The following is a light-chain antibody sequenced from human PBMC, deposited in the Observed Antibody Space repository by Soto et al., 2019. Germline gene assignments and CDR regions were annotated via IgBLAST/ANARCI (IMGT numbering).Light chain of an antibody. CDR3: CSYAGSYSYV. V-gene: IGLV2-11*01. CDR2: AVS. J-gene: IGLJ1*01. CDR1: NSDVGGYKY. Sequence: QSALTQPRSVSGSPGQSVTISCTGTNSDVGGYKYVSWYQQYPGKAPKLMIYAVSTRPSGVRDRFSGSKSVNTASLTISGLQSEDEADYFCCSYAGSYSYVFGTGTKVTVL.